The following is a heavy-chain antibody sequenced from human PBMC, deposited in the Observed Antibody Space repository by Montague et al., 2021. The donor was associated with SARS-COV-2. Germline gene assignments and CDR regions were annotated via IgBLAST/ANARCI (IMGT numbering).Heavy chain of an antibody. CDR3: ARGGLVNRGFDY. D-gene: IGHD3/OR15-3a*01. V-gene: IGHV4-4*02. J-gene: IGHJ4*02. CDR1: DVSLSTSTW. CDR2: IYLSGFT. Sequence: SETLSLTCVVSDVSLSTSTWWSWVRQSPGKGLGWVGEIYLSGFTQYNPSVKSRVSISLDDSRSQFSLRLTSVTAADTAVYFCARGGLVNRGFDYWGQGTLVTVSS.